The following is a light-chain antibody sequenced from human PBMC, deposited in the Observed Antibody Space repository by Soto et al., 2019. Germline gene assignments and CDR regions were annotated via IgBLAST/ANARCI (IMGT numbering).Light chain of an antibody. CDR1: QSVSSN. CDR2: GAS. V-gene: IGKV3-11*01. Sequence: EIVLTQSPATLSLSPGERATLSCRASQSVSSNLAWYQQKPGQAPRLLIYGASTRATGIPARFSGGGSGTDFTLTISSLEPEDFAVYYCQHRTNWPPAFGQGTRLEIK. J-gene: IGKJ5*01. CDR3: QHRTNWPPA.